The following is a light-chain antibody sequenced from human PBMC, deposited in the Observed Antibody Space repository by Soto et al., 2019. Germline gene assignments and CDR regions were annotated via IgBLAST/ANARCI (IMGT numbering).Light chain of an antibody. CDR2: ANN. CDR1: RSNIGINA. Sequence: QAVVTQPPSVSGTPGQRVSISCSGSRSNIGINAVDWYYQLPGTAPKVLIYANNQRPSGVPDRFSGSKSGTSASLAINGLQSDDEAHYYCAAWDDSLNGLVFGGGTKLTVL. V-gene: IGLV1-44*01. CDR3: AAWDDSLNGLV. J-gene: IGLJ2*01.